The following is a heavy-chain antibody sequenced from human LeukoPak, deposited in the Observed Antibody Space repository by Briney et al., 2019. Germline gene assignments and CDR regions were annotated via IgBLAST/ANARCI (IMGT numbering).Heavy chain of an antibody. D-gene: IGHD5-24*01. CDR3: ARGEMATIRGPYFDY. V-gene: IGHV3-72*01. CDR1: GFTFSNHY. CDR2: SRNKANSNTT. Sequence: GGSLRLSCAVSGFTFSNHYMNWVRQAPGKGLEGVGRSRNKANSNTTEYAASVKGRFTISRGDSKNSLYLQMNILKTEDTAVYYCARGEMATIRGPYFDYWGQGTLVTLSS. J-gene: IGHJ4*02.